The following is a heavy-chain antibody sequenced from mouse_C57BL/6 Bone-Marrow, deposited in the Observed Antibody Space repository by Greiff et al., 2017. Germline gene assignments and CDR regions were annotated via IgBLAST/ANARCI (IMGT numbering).Heavy chain of an antibody. CDR2: ILPGSGST. Sequence: VQLQQSGAELMKPGASVKLSCKATGYTFTGYWIEWVKQRPGHGLEWIGEILPGSGSTNYNKKFKGKATFTADTSSNTAYMQLSSLTTEDSANSYCANDDEGYAMDYWGQGTTVTVSS. CDR1: GYTFTGYW. V-gene: IGHV1-9*01. J-gene: IGHJ4*01. D-gene: IGHD2-12*01. CDR3: ANDDEGYAMDY.